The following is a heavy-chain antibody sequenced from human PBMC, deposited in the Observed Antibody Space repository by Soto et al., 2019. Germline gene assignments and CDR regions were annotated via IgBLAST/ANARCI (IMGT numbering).Heavy chain of an antibody. D-gene: IGHD1-26*01. Sequence: SETLSLTCTVSGGSIRSYYWSWIRQPPGKGLEWIGYIYYSGSTNYNPSLKSRVTISVDTSKNQFSLKLSSVTAADTAVYYCARSLVGATTLGFDYSGQGTLVTVSS. V-gene: IGHV4-59*01. J-gene: IGHJ4*02. CDR1: GGSIRSYY. CDR2: IYYSGST. CDR3: ARSLVGATTLGFDY.